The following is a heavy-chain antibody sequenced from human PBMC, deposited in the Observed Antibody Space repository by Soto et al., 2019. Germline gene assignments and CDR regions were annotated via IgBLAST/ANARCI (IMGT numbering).Heavy chain of an antibody. CDR1: GFIFSMHG. D-gene: IGHD3-3*01. CDR2: IWYDGSKK. J-gene: IGHJ6*02. CDR3: ARRSEPRGFWSDHPLDYGMDV. Sequence: PGGSLRLSCAASGFIFSMHGMHWVRQAPGKGLEWVGVIWYDGSKKYYADSVKGRFTTSRDNSKNTLNLQMDSLRVEDTAVYYCARRSEPRGFWSDHPLDYGMDVWGQGTTVTVSS. V-gene: IGHV3-33*01.